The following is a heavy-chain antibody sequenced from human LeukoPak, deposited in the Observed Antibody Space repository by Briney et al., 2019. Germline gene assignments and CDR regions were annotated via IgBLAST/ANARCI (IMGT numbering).Heavy chain of an antibody. CDR1: GFSFSTYV. D-gene: IGHD3-10*01. Sequence: GGSLRLSCATSGFSFSTYVMHWVRQAPGKGLEWVAVMSYDGSNQYYADSVKGRFTISRDNYKNTVYLQMNSLRAEDTAVYYCARESGFGALFPHCMDVWGQGTTVIVSS. J-gene: IGHJ6*02. V-gene: IGHV3-30*03. CDR2: MSYDGSNQ. CDR3: ARESGFGALFPHCMDV.